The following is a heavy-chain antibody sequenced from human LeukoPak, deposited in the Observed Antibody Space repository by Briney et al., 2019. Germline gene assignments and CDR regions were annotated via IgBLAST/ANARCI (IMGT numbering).Heavy chain of an antibody. CDR1: GYTLTELS. CDR2: FDPEDGET. V-gene: IGHV1-24*01. D-gene: IGHD1-26*01. Sequence: ASVKVSCKVSGYTLTELSMHWVRQAPGKGLEWMGGFDPEDGETIYAQKFQGRVTMTEDTSTDTAYMELSSLRSEDTAVYYCATVGVGATQDYYYYSMDVWGQGTTVTVSS. J-gene: IGHJ6*02. CDR3: ATVGVGATQDYYYYSMDV.